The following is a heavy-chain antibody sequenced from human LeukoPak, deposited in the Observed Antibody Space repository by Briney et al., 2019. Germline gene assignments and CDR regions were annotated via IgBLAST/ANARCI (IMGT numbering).Heavy chain of an antibody. CDR1: GFTFSSYS. V-gene: IGHV3-21*04. D-gene: IGHD2-2*01. J-gene: IGHJ4*02. Sequence: PGGSLRLSCAASGFTFSSYSMNWVRQAPGKGLEWVSSISSSSSYIYYADSVKGRFTISRDNAKNSLYLQMNSLRAEDTAVYFCARFSSGCSTASCYLTYWGQGTLVTVSS. CDR3: ARFSSGCSTASCYLTY. CDR2: ISSSSSYI.